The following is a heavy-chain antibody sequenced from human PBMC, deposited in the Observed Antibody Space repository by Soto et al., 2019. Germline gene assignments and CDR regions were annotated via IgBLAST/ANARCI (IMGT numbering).Heavy chain of an antibody. J-gene: IGHJ6*02. CDR3: AKEGQYYDILTGYRSYYGMDV. CDR1: GFTFSSYG. V-gene: IGHV3-30*18. D-gene: IGHD3-9*01. CDR2: MSYDGSNK. Sequence: QVQLVESGGGVVQPGRSLRLSRAASGFTFSSYGMHWVRQAPGKGLEWVAVMSYDGSNKYYADSVKGRFTISRDNSKNTLYLQMNSLRAEDTAVYYCAKEGQYYDILTGYRSYYGMDVWGQGTTVTVSS.